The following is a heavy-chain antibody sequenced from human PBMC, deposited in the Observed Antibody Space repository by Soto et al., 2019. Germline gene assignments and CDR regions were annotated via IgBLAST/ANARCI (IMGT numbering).Heavy chain of an antibody. Sequence: QVELQESGPRLVKSSGTLSLTCEVSSGSISTGNWWSWVRQPPGKGLEWIGEIYYTGDSNYNPSIKSRVTMTIDKSKDQFSMIMTSATAADTDVYYCARVFSSGSGWMYYFDFWGQGILVSVSS. CDR3: ARVFSSGSGWMYYFDF. D-gene: IGHD6-25*01. J-gene: IGHJ4*02. CDR2: IYYTGDS. CDR1: SGSISTGNW. V-gene: IGHV4-4*02.